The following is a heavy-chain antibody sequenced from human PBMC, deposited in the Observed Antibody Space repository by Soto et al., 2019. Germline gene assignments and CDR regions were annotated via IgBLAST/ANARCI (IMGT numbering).Heavy chain of an antibody. Sequence: EVQLVESGGGLVQPGGSLNFSCAASGFSLSDSAIHWVRQASGKGLEWVGRVRRKVNNYATAYAASVKGRFTISRDDSKTTAHLQMNGLKTEDTAVYYCVRVGQFVLGAFDVWGPGTRVIVSS. V-gene: IGHV3-73*02. CDR1: GFSLSDSA. CDR2: VRRKVNNYAT. D-gene: IGHD1-26*01. J-gene: IGHJ3*01. CDR3: VRVGQFVLGAFDV.